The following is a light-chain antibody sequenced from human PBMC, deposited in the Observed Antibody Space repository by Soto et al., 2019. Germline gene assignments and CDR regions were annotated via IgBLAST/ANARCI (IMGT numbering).Light chain of an antibody. CDR3: QQSYSTPLT. CDR2: AAS. J-gene: IGKJ4*01. Sequence: DIQMTQSPSSLSASVGDRVTITCRASQSVSNYLNWYQQKPGKAPKLLMYAASTLQSGVPSRFSGSGSGTDFTLTICSLQPEDFATYYCQQSYSTPLTFGGGSKVEIK. CDR1: QSVSNY. V-gene: IGKV1-39*01.